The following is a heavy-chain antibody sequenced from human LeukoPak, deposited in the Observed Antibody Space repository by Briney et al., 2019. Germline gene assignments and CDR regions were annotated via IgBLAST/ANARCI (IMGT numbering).Heavy chain of an antibody. CDR1: GFTFSSYG. Sequence: GRSLRLSCAASGFTFSSYGMHWVRQPPGKGLEWVAVIWYDGSNEYYADSVKGRFTISRDNSKNMLDLQMNSLRAEDTAVYYCARDGGHSAVAGDYFDCWGQGTLVTVSS. J-gene: IGHJ4*02. D-gene: IGHD6-19*01. CDR3: ARDGGHSAVAGDYFDC. V-gene: IGHV3-33*01. CDR2: IWYDGSNE.